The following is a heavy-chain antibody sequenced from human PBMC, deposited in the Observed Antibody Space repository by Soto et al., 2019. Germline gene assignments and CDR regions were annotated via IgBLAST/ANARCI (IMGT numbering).Heavy chain of an antibody. V-gene: IGHV3-33*01. CDR1: GFPFSSYG. CDR3: ASSIN. J-gene: IGHJ4*02. CDR2: IWYDGSNK. Sequence: GWSLRLSCAAPGFPFSSYGMHWVRQAPGKGLDWVAVIWYDGSNKDYAESVKGRFTISRDNSKNTLYLQMNSLRADDTAVYYCASSINWGQGTLVTVSS.